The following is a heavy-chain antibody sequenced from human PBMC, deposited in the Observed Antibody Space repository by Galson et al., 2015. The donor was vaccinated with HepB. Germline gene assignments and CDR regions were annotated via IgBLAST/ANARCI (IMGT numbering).Heavy chain of an antibody. CDR2: IYYSGST. CDR1: GGSISSGDYY. CDR3: ARGVSVWFGELSANWFDP. D-gene: IGHD3-10*01. V-gene: IGHV4-30-4*01. J-gene: IGHJ5*02. Sequence: LSLTCTVSGGSISSGDYYWSWIRQPPGKGLEWIGYIYYSGSTYYNPSLKSRVTISVDTSKNQFSLKLSSVTAADTAVYYCARGVSVWFGELSANWFDPWGQGTLVTVSS.